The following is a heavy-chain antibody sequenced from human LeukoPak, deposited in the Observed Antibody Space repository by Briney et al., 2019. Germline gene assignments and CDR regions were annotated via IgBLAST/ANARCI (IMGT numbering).Heavy chain of an antibody. CDR2: IKSKTDGGTT. D-gene: IGHD2-2*01. Sequence: GGSLRLSCAASGFNFSNAWMSWVRQAPGKGLEWVGRIKSKTDGGTTDYAAPVKGRFTISRDDSKNTLYLQMNSLKTEDTAVYYCARVRGYCSSTSCSVFDYWGQGTLVTVSS. J-gene: IGHJ4*02. CDR3: ARVRGYCSSTSCSVFDY. V-gene: IGHV3-15*01. CDR1: GFNFSNAW.